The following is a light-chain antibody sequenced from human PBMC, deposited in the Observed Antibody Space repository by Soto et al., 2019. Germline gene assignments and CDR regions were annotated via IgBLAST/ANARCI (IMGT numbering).Light chain of an antibody. CDR1: QDITNF. Sequence: IQLTQSPSSLSASVGDRVTITCRASQDITNFLAWYQQKPGKAPKVLVFATSNLQGGVPTRFSGSGSGTEYTLTISSLQPDDSATYYCQQLKSYPRTFGQGTNLLIK. CDR2: ATS. V-gene: IGKV1-9*01. CDR3: QQLKSYPRT. J-gene: IGKJ2*02.